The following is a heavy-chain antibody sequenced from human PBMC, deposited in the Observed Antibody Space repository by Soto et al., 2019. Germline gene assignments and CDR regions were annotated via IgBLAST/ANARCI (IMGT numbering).Heavy chain of an antibody. J-gene: IGHJ4*02. D-gene: IGHD6-13*01. V-gene: IGHV6-1*01. Sequence: SQTLSLTCAISGDSVSSNSASWNCIRQYPSRGLEWLGRAYYSSQWYNDYAVSLKSRITINPDTSKNQFSLQLNSATPEDTAVYYCARNVGSSWLDYWGQGTLVTVSS. CDR3: ARNVGSSWLDY. CDR2: AYYSSQWYN. CDR1: GDSVSSNSAS.